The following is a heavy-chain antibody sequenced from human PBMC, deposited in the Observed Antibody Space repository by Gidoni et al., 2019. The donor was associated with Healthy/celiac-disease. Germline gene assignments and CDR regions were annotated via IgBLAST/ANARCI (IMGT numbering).Heavy chain of an antibody. J-gene: IGHJ4*02. V-gene: IGHV4-59*01. CDR2: IYYSGST. D-gene: IGHD1-26*01. CDR1: GGSISSYY. Sequence: QVQLQESGPGLVKPSETLSLTCTVSGGSISSYYWIWIRQPPGKGLVWIGYIYYSGSTNYNPSLKSRVNKSVETSKNQFSLKLSSGTAADTAVYYCARMGDSRHFDYWGQGTLVTVSS. CDR3: ARMGDSRHFDY.